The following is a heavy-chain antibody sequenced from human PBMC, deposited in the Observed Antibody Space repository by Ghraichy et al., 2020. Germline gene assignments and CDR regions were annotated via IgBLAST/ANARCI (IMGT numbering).Heavy chain of an antibody. CDR2: ISYDGTNK. D-gene: IGHD1-14*01. CDR3: AKFPRGLPDDH. J-gene: IGHJ4*02. CDR1: GFTFSSYG. V-gene: IGHV3-30*18. Sequence: GGSLRLSCAASGFTFSSYGMHWVRQAPGKGLDWVALISYDGTNKYYADSVKGRFTISRDNSKNTLYLQMNSLRAEDTAVYYCAKFPRGLPDDHWGQGNLVTVSS.